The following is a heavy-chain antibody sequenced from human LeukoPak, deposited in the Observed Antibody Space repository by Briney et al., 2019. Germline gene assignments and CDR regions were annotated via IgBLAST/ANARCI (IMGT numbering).Heavy chain of an antibody. CDR3: ARCGTIGTGGDY. CDR1: EYIFTTYW. D-gene: IGHD1-1*01. V-gene: IGHV5-51*01. Sequence: GAPLKISCKGSEYIFTTYWIDWVRQMPGKGLEWLGSIYPGDYDTRYSPSFQGQVTISADKSISTADLQWSSLKASDSAMYYCARCGTIGTGGDYWGQGTLVTVSS. CDR2: IYPGDYDT. J-gene: IGHJ4*02.